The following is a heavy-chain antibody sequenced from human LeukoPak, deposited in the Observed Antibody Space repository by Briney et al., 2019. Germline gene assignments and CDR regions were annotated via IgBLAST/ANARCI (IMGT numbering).Heavy chain of an antibody. J-gene: IGHJ5*02. CDR3: ARSYSSSGNWFDP. CDR2: IYPGDSDT. D-gene: IGHD6-13*01. CDR1: GYSFTSYW. V-gene: IGHV5-51*01. Sequence: GESLKISCKGSGYSFTSYWIGWVRQMPGKGLEWMGIIYPGDSDTRYSPSFQGQVTISADKSISTAYLQWSGLKASDTAMYYCARSYSSSGNWFDPWGQGTLVTVSS.